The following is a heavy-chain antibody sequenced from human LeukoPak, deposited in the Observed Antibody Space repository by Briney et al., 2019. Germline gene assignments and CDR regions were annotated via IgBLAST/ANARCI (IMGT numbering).Heavy chain of an antibody. Sequence: PGGSLRLSCAASGFAFSSNSMNWVRQAPGKGLEWVSYISSSSSAIYYADAVKGRFTISRDNSKNSLYLQMNSLRAEDTAVYYCAKDLTYYGSMDVWGQGTTVTVSS. D-gene: IGHD3-10*01. V-gene: IGHV3-48*01. CDR2: ISSSSSAI. CDR3: AKDLTYYGSMDV. J-gene: IGHJ6*02. CDR1: GFAFSSNS.